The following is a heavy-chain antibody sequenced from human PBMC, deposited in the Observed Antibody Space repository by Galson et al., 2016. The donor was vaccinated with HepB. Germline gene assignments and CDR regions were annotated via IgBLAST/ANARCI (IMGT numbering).Heavy chain of an antibody. Sequence: NFAMNWVRQSPGKGLEWVSGISGSGGRTYCADSLKGRFTISRDNSKNTLYLQMNSLRAEDTAVYYCAKDIRRSTLTLDYWGQGTLVTVSS. J-gene: IGHJ4*02. CDR3: AKDIRRSTLTLDY. V-gene: IGHV3-23*01. CDR1: NFA. CDR2: ISGSGGRT. D-gene: IGHD4-17*01.